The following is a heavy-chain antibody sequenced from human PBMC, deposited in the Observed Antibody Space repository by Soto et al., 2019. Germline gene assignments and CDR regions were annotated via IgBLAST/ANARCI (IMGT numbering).Heavy chain of an antibody. CDR1: GFTFSSYG. V-gene: IGHV3-33*01. J-gene: IGHJ6*02. D-gene: IGHD3-10*01. Sequence: QVQLVESGGGVVQPGRSLRLSCAASGFTFSSYGMHWVRQAPGKGLEWVAVIWYDGSNKYYADSVKGRFTISRDNSKNTLYLQMNSLRAEDTAVYYCARDPVLLGGMDVWGQGTTVTVSS. CDR3: ARDPVLLGGMDV. CDR2: IWYDGSNK.